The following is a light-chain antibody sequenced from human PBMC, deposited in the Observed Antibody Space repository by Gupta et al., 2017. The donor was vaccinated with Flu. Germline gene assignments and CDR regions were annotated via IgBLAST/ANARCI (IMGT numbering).Light chain of an antibody. CDR3: HQYHNWPPLT. CDR2: DAS. Sequence: ATLSVSLGERATLSCRTSQSVRSNLAGLQQKPGQAPRLLTYDASTRATDIPARFSGSGSGTEFTLTISSLQSEDCAVYYCHQYHNWPPLTFGAGTKVEI. CDR1: QSVRSN. J-gene: IGKJ4*01. V-gene: IGKV3D-15*01.